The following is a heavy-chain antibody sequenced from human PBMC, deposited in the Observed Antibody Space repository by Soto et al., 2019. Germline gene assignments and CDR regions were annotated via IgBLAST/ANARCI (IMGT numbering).Heavy chain of an antibody. V-gene: IGHV1-69*12. Sequence: QVQLVQSGAEVKKPGSSVKVSCKASAGTFSSYAISWVRPAPGQALEWMGGIIPIFGTANYAQKFQGRVTITADESTSTAYLELSSLRSEDTAVYYCASSVAKYYYYGMDVWGQGTTVTVSS. CDR1: AGTFSSYA. J-gene: IGHJ6*02. CDR3: ASSVAKYYYYGMDV. CDR2: IIPIFGTA. D-gene: IGHD5-12*01.